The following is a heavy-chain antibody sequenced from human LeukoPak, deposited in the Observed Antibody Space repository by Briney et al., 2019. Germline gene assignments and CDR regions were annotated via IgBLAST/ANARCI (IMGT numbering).Heavy chain of an antibody. CDR2: ISTGSTYI. Sequence: PGGCLRLSCAASGFTFSTYTMNWVRQAPGKGLEWGSSISTGSTYIYYSDSAKGRFTLSRDNAKNSLYLQMNSLRAEDTAVYYCARVGSAIARVAAFDTWGQGTMVTVSS. J-gene: IGHJ3*02. CDR1: GFTFSTYT. V-gene: IGHV3-21*01. CDR3: ARVGSAIARVAAFDT. D-gene: IGHD3-10*01.